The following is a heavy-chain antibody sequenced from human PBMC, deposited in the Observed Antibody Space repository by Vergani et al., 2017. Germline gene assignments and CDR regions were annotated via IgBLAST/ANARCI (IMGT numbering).Heavy chain of an antibody. CDR3: ARDDSLRGLYYFDY. J-gene: IGHJ4*02. D-gene: IGHD4-17*01. Sequence: QVQLVQSGAEVKKPGSSVKVSCKASGGTFSSYAISWVRQAPGQGLEWMGGIIPIFGTANYAQKFQGRVTITADESTSTAYMELSSLRSDDTAVYYCARDDSLRGLYYFDYWGQGTLVTVSS. V-gene: IGHV1-69*01. CDR2: IIPIFGTA. CDR1: GGTFSSYA.